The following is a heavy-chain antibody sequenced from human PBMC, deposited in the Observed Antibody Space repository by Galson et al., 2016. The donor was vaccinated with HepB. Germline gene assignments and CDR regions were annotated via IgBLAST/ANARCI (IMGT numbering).Heavy chain of an antibody. D-gene: IGHD3-22*01. CDR2: TYYRSKWYS. CDR1: GDSVSTNSAA. CDR3: ARDPSSGKHSYYYYGLDV. J-gene: IGHJ6*02. Sequence: CAISGDSVSTNSAAWNWIRQSPSRGLEWLGRTYYRSKWYSDYEVSVESRITINPDTSRNQISLQLNSVTPEDTAIYYCARDPSSGKHSYYYYGLDVWGQGTTVTVSS. V-gene: IGHV6-1*01.